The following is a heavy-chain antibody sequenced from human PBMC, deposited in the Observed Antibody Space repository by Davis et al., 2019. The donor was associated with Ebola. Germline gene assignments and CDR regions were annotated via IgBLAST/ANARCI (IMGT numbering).Heavy chain of an antibody. Sequence: AASVKVSCKASGYTFTSYGISWVRQAPGHGLEWLGWISAYNGNTNYAQNVQGRVTMTTDTSTSTAYMELSSLRSEDTAVYYCARAGDTMVRGVIIGYYFDYWGQGTLVTVSS. CDR1: GYTFTSYG. CDR2: ISAYNGNT. CDR3: ARAGDTMVRGVIIGYYFDY. J-gene: IGHJ4*02. D-gene: IGHD3-10*01. V-gene: IGHV1-18*01.